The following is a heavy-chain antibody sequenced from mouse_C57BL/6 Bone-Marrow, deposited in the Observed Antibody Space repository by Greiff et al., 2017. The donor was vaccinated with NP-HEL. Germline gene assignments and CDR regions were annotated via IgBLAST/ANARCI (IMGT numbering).Heavy chain of an antibody. D-gene: IGHD6-1*01. J-gene: IGHJ2*01. CDR2: IYPGDGDT. CDR1: GYAFSSYW. V-gene: IGHV1-80*01. CDR3: ARRKLTLYYFDY. Sequence: VQLQQSGAELVKPGASVKISCKASGYAFSSYWMNWVKQRPGKGLEWIGQIYPGDGDTNYNGKFKGKATLTADKSSSTAYMQLSSLTSEDSAVYFCARRKLTLYYFDYWGQGTTLTVSS.